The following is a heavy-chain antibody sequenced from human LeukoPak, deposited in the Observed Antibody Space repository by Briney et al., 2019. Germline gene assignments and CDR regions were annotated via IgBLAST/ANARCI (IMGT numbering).Heavy chain of an antibody. CDR1: GFTFSSYA. D-gene: IGHD6-13*01. V-gene: IGHV3-23*01. CDR2: ISGSGGST. CDR3: AKAASYSSSWYEETDY. Sequence: PGGSLRLSCVASGFTFSSYAMSWVRQAPGKGLEWVSAISGSGGSTYYADSVKGRFTISRDNSKNTLYLQMNSLRAEDTAVYYCAKAASYSSSWYEETDYWGQGTLVTVSS. J-gene: IGHJ4*02.